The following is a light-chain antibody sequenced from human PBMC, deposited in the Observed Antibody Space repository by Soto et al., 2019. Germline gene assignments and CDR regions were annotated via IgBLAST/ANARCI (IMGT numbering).Light chain of an antibody. CDR3: QQYNNWWT. V-gene: IGKV3-15*01. Sequence: IVLTQSPATLSLSPGERATLSCRASQSVSRNLAWYQQQPGQAPRLLIYAASTRATGIPARFSGSGSGTEFILTISSLQSEDFAVYYCQQYNNWWTFGQGTKVDIK. CDR2: AAS. J-gene: IGKJ1*01. CDR1: QSVSRN.